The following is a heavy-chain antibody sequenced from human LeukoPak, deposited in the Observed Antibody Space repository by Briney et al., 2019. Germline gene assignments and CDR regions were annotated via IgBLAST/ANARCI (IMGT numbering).Heavy chain of an antibody. J-gene: IGHJ2*01. D-gene: IGHD6-19*01. CDR2: IYRCETT. CDR1: NGSISTYY. V-gene: IGHV4-59*01. CDR3: ARDSFGTGWYAI. Sequence: SETLTLTCTVSNGSISTYYWSWIRQPLGKGLEWIGHIYRCETTIYNRTLKSRVTMSVDTFKNQFSLHLTSVTAADTAVYFCARDSFGTGWYAIWGRGKLLSVSS.